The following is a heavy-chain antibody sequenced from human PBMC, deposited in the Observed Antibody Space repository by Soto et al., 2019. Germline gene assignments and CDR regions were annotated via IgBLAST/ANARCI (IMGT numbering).Heavy chain of an antibody. CDR1: GDSVSSNSAA. D-gene: IGHD1-7*01. CDR3: AREARGITGATAYYYYYYMDV. V-gene: IGHV6-1*01. Sequence: SQSLSLTCAISGDSVSSNSAAWNCIRQSPSRGLEWLGRTYYRSKWYNDYAVSVKSRITINPDTSKNQFSLQLNSVTPEDTAVYYCAREARGITGATAYYYYYYMDVWGKGTTVTVSS. CDR2: TYYRSKWYN. J-gene: IGHJ6*03.